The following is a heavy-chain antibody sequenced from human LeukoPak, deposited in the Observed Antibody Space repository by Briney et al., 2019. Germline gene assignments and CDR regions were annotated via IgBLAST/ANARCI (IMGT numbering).Heavy chain of an antibody. J-gene: IGHJ6*03. Sequence: KSGGSLRLSCAASGFTFSDYYMSWLRQAPGKGLEWVSYISSSGSTIYYADSVKGRFTISRDNAKNSLYLQMNSLRAEDTAVYYCARTYSSRLRHYYYYYMDVWGKGTTVTVSS. V-gene: IGHV3-11*04. D-gene: IGHD6-13*01. CDR2: ISSSGSTI. CDR1: GFTFSDYY. CDR3: ARTYSSRLRHYYYYYMDV.